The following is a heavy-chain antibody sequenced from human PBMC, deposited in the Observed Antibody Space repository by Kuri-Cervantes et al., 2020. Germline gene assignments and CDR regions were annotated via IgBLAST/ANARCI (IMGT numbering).Heavy chain of an antibody. CDR2: IYYSGST. CDR3: ARYHFWSAFHDY. D-gene: IGHD3-3*01. CDR1: GGSITSYY. Sequence: GSLRLSCTVSGGSITSYYWSWIRQPAGKGLEWIGYIYYSGSTNYNPSLKSRVTISVDTSKNQFSLKLNSVTAADTAVYYCARYHFWSAFHDYWGQGNLVTVSS. J-gene: IGHJ4*02. V-gene: IGHV4-59*01.